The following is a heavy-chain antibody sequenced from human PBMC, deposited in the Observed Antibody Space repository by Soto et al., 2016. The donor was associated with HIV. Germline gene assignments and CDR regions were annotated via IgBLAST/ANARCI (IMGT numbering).Heavy chain of an antibody. J-gene: IGHJ4*02. D-gene: IGHD3-9*01. CDR3: ARDKNLLGYFDWFRMGDY. Sequence: EVQLVESGGGLVQPGGSLRLSCAASGFTFSSYSMNWVRQAPGKGLEWVSYISSSSSTIYYADSVKGRFTISRDNAKNSLYLQMNSLRAEDTAVYYCARDKNLLGYFDWFRMGDYWGQGTLVTVSS. CDR2: ISSSSSTI. CDR1: GFTFSSYS. V-gene: IGHV3-48*04.